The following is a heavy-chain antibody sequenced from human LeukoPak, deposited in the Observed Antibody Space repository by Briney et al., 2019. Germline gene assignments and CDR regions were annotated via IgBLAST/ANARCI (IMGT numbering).Heavy chain of an antibody. J-gene: IGHJ4*02. CDR3: ARLEIGSSWYPFDY. CDR1: GYTFTSYA. CDR2: INAGNGNT. Sequence: ASVKVSCKASGYTFTSYAMHWVRQAPGQRLEWMGWINAGNGNTKYPQKFQGRVTITRDTSASTAYMELSSLRSEDTAVYYCARLEIGSSWYPFDYWGQGTLVTVSS. V-gene: IGHV1-3*01. D-gene: IGHD6-13*01.